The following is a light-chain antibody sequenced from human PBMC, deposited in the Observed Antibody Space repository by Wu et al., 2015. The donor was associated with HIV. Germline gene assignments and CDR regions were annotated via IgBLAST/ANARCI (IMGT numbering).Light chain of an antibody. J-gene: IGKJ1*01. Sequence: EIVMTQSPATLSVSPGERVTLSCRASQSVGSNLAWYQQKPGQAPRLIIYDASHRATGIPARFSGSGSGTDFTLTISSLESEDFAVYYCQQRSNWPTFGQGTKVEIK. CDR1: QSVGSN. V-gene: IGKV3-11*01. CDR3: QQRSNWPT. CDR2: DAS.